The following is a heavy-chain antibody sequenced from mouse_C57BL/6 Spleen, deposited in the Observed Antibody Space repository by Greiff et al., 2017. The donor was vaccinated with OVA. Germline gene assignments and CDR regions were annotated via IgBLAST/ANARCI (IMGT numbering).Heavy chain of an antibody. Sequence: VQLQQSGPGLVTPSQSLSLTCSVTGYSITSGYYWNWIRQFPGNKLEWMGYISYDGSNNYNPSLKNRISITRDTSKNQFFLKLNSVTTEDTATYYCARGALYGSPDYWGQGTTLTVSS. V-gene: IGHV3-6*01. CDR3: ARGALYGSPDY. D-gene: IGHD1-1*01. CDR1: GYSITSGYY. CDR2: ISYDGSN. J-gene: IGHJ2*01.